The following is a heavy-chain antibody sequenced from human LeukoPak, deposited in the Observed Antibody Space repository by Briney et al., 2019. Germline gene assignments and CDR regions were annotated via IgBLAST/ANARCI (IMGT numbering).Heavy chain of an antibody. Sequence: PGGSLRPSCAASGFTFSTYGMHWVRQAPGKGLEWVAFISYGGSNTYYADPVKGRFTISRDNSKNTVFLQLNSLRAEDTAVYYSAKDLIAGAAHYYGMDVWGQGTTVTVSS. V-gene: IGHV3-30*18. CDR1: GFTFSTYG. J-gene: IGHJ6*02. D-gene: IGHD6-13*01. CDR3: AKDLIAGAAHYYGMDV. CDR2: ISYGGSNT.